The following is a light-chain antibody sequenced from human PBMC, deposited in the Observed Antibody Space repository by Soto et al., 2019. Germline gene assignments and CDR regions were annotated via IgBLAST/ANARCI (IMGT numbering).Light chain of an antibody. J-gene: IGLJ3*02. CDR2: DDN. CDR1: TSNIENNY. V-gene: IGLV1-51*01. Sequence: QSALTQPPSVSAAPGQKVTISCSGSTSNIENNYVSWYQQLPGTAPKLLIYDDNKRSSGIPDRFSGSKSGTSATLGITGLQTGDEADYYCGTWDSSLSAAVFGGGTKLTVL. CDR3: GTWDSSLSAAV.